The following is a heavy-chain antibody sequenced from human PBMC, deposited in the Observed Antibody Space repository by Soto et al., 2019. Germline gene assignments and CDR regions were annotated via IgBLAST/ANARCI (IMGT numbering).Heavy chain of an antibody. CDR1: GGSVYDFY. J-gene: IGHJ4*02. D-gene: IGHD3-10*02. Sequence: PSETLSLTCSVSGGSVYDFYWNWLRQTPGKGLEWIGNIYNNGRTNYNPSLKNRVTISIDTSKNQFSLHLSSVTTADTAMYFCARGHGIYVRFDSWGQGTPVTVSS. CDR3: ARGHGIYVRFDS. CDR2: IYNNGRT. V-gene: IGHV4-59*02.